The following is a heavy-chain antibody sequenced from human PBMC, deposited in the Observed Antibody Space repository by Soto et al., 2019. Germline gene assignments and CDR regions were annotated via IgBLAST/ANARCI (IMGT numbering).Heavy chain of an antibody. CDR1: GFTFSIFG. V-gene: IGHV3-30*18. D-gene: IGHD6-25*01. Sequence: GGSLRLSCAASGFTFSIFGMHWVRQAPGKGLEWVALISSEGGNKYYGDSVKGRFTISRDNSKNTLYLQLSSLSAEDTAIYYCAKGFANSGRHYFDYWGQGSLVTVSS. CDR2: ISSEGGNK. J-gene: IGHJ4*02. CDR3: AKGFANSGRHYFDY.